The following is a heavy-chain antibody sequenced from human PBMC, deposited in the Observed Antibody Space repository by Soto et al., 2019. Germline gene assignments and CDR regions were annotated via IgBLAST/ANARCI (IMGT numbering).Heavy chain of an antibody. V-gene: IGHV3-9*01. CDR2: ITRDSGNK. D-gene: IGHD1-26*01. J-gene: IGHJ4*02. CDR1: GFSFEEHA. CDR3: ARDKVGGTYFSGLDY. Sequence: GGSLRLSCAASGFSFEEHAMHWVRLVPGKGLEWVSGITRDSGNKGYADSVKGRFTISRDNAKKSLYLQMNGLRAEDTALYYCARDKVGGTYFSGLDYWGQGSLVTVSS.